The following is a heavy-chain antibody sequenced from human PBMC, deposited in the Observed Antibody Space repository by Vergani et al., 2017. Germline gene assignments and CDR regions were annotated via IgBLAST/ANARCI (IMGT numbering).Heavy chain of an antibody. CDR1: GYRFTSNW. J-gene: IGHJ4*02. CDR2: IDPSDSYT. V-gene: IGHV5-10-1*03. D-gene: IGHD3-10*01. CDR3: MVWFGEGRGDY. Sequence: EVQLVQSGAEVKKPGESLRISCKGSGYRFTSNWISWVRQMPGKGLEWMGRIDPSDSYTNYSLSFQGHVTISADKSITTAYLQWSSLKASDSAMYYCMVWFGEGRGDYWGQGTLVTVSS.